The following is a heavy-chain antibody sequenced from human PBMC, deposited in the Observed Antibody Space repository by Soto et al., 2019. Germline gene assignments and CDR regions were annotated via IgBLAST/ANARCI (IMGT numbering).Heavy chain of an antibody. J-gene: IGHJ6*02. CDR1: GYTFTSYY. CDR3: ASSSSWSSNHYYYGMDV. CDR2: INPSGGST. D-gene: IGHD6-13*01. Sequence: GASVKVSCKASGYTFTSYYMHWVRQAPGQGLEWMGIINPSGGSTSYAQKFQGRVTMTRDTSTSTVYMELSSLRSEDTAVYYCASSSSWSSNHYYYGMDVWGQGTTVTVSS. V-gene: IGHV1-46*01.